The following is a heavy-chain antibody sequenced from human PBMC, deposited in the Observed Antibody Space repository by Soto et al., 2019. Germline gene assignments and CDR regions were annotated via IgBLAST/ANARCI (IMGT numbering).Heavy chain of an antibody. J-gene: IGHJ6*02. V-gene: IGHV3-9*01. Sequence: EVQLIESGGGWVQPGTSLRVSCAASGFTFHEYAMHWVRQAPGKGLEWVSGISSDGDTIAYADSVQGRFTVFRDNAKNSLYLQMNRLRAEDTGLYYCTKGGYDLIYYFGMDVWGQGTTVTVSS. D-gene: IGHD5-12*01. CDR1: GFTFHEYA. CDR2: ISSDGDTI. CDR3: TKGGYDLIYYFGMDV.